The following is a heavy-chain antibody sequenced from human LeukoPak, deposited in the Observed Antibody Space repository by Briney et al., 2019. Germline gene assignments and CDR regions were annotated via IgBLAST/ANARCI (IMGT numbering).Heavy chain of an antibody. V-gene: IGHV3-21*01. CDR2: ISRSSSYI. J-gene: IGHJ6*02. CDR1: GFTFSSYS. Sequence: GGSLRLSCAASGFTFSSYSMNWVRQAPGKGLEWVSSISRSSSYIYYADSVKGRFTISRDNAKNSLYLQMNSLRAEDTAVYYCARDLRDGQQDYYYYGMDVWGQGTTVTVSS. CDR3: ARDLRDGQQDYYYYGMDV. D-gene: IGHD6-13*01.